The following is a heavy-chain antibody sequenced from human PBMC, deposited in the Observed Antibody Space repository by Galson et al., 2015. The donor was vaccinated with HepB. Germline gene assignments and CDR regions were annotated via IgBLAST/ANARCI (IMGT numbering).Heavy chain of an antibody. CDR1: GFTFSSYS. J-gene: IGHJ4*02. CDR3: ARAPSYLPLDY. CDR2: ISSSSSTI. V-gene: IGHV3-48*04. D-gene: IGHD3-16*01. Sequence: SLRLSCAASGFTFSSYSMNWVRQAPGKGLEWVSYISSSSSTIYYADSVKGRFTISRDNAKNSLYLQMNSLRAEDTAVYYCARAPSYLPLDYWGQGTLVTVSS.